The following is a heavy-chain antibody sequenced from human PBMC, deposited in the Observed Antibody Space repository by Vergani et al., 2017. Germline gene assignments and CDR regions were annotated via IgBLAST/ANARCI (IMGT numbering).Heavy chain of an antibody. D-gene: IGHD5-24*01. V-gene: IGHV4-34*01. CDR3: ARGLMRCLQSDHTYYYYGMDV. J-gene: IGHJ6*02. CDR1: GGSFSGYY. CDR2: INHSGST. Sequence: QVQLQQWGAGLLKPSETLYLTCAVYGGSFSGYYWSWIRQPPGKGLEWSGEINHSGSTNYNPSLKSRVTISVDTSKKQFSLKVSSVTVADTAVYYCARGLMRCLQSDHTYYYYGMDVWGQGTTVTVSS.